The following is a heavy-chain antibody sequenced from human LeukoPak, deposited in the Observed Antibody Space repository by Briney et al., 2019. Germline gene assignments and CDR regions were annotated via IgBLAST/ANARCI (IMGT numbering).Heavy chain of an antibody. CDR3: ARVTGYMIEDYFDY. CDR1: GGSISSSSYY. V-gene: IGHV4-39*07. CDR2: IYYSGST. Sequence: KPSETLSLTCTVSGGSISSSSYYWGWIHQPPGKGLEWIGSIYYSGSTYYNPSLKSRVTISVDTSKNQFSLKLRSVTAADTAVYYCARVTGYMIEDYFDYWGQGTLVTVSS. D-gene: IGHD3-22*01. J-gene: IGHJ4*02.